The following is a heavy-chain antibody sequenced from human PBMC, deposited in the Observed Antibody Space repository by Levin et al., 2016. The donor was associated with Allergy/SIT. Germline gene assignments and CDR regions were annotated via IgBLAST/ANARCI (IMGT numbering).Heavy chain of an antibody. J-gene: IGHJ3*02. V-gene: IGHV3-21*01. D-gene: IGHD3-22*01. CDR3: AKDAGGDYYDSSGNPFDI. CDR2: ISSSSSYI. Sequence: VRQMPGKGLEWVSSISSSSSYIYYADSVKGRFTISRDNSKNTLYLQMNSLRAEDTAVYYCAKDAGGDYYDSSGNPFDIWGQGTMVTVSS.